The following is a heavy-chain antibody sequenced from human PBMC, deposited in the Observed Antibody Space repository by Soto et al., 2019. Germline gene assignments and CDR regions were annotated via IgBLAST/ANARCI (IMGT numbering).Heavy chain of an antibody. J-gene: IGHJ4*02. CDR3: AKDSYDILTGQKRYFDS. Sequence: GSLRPSCAAPVFTFNAYTLNRVREGPGKRLEWVSLISWDGRITYYGDSVKGRFTVSRDNSDNSLYLQMTGLRSDDTAFYYCAKDSYDILTGQKRYFDSWGQGTLVTVSS. CDR1: VFTFNAYT. V-gene: IGHV3-43*01. CDR2: ISWDGRIT. D-gene: IGHD3-9*01.